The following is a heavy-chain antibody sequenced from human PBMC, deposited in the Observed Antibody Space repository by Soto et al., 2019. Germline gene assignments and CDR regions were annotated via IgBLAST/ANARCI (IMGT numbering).Heavy chain of an antibody. D-gene: IGHD3-16*02. Sequence: SETLSLTCTVSGGSISSSSYYWGWIRQPPGKGLEWIGSIYYSGSTYYNPSLKSRVTISVDTSKNQFSLKLSSVTAADTAVYYCARQVIDYIWGSYRSDYWGQGTLVTVSS. CDR3: ARQVIDYIWGSYRSDY. V-gene: IGHV4-39*01. CDR2: IYYSGST. J-gene: IGHJ4*02. CDR1: GGSISSSSYY.